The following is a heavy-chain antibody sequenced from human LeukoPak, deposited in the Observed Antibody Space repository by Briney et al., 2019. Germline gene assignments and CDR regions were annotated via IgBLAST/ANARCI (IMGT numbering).Heavy chain of an antibody. D-gene: IGHD3-9*01. CDR3: ATGAYDILTGYYRGTTQDAFDI. Sequence: GGSLRLSCAASGFTFSSYGMHWVRQAPGKGLEWVAVIWYGGSNKYYADSVKGRFTISRDNSKNTLYLQMNSLRAEDTAVYCCATGAYDILTGYYRGTTQDAFDIWGQGTMVTVSS. CDR2: IWYGGSNK. V-gene: IGHV3-30*02. J-gene: IGHJ3*02. CDR1: GFTFSSYG.